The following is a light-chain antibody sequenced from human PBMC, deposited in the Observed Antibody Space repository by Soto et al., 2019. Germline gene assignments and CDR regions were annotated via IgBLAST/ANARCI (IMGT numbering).Light chain of an antibody. CDR1: SSVVGGYNY. CDR3: TSYTTTTPLGV. CDR2: EVS. J-gene: IGLJ3*02. Sequence: QSVLTQPASVSGSPGQSITISCSGTSSVVGGYNYVSWYQQHPGKAPKLLIYEVSNRASGVSFRFSGSKSGNTASLTISGLQAEDEADYSCTSYTTTTPLGVFGGGTKLTVL. V-gene: IGLV2-14*01.